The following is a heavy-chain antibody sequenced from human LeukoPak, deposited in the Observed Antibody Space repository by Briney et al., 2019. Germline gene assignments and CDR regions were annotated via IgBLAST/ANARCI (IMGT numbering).Heavy chain of an antibody. V-gene: IGHV3-66*01. J-gene: IGHJ4*02. Sequence: GGSLRLSCAASGFTVSSNYMSWVRQAPGKGLEWVSVIYSGGSTYYADSVKGRFTISRDNAKNSLYLQMNSLRAEDTAVYYCARDPAAADNYFDYWGQGTLVTVSS. CDR1: GFTVSSNY. CDR2: IYSGGST. CDR3: ARDPAAADNYFDY. D-gene: IGHD6-13*01.